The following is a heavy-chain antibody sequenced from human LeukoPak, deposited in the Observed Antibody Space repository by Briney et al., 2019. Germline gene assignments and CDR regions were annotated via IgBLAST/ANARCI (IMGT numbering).Heavy chain of an antibody. CDR2: ISGTSDTK. CDR3: AKADAIIGGAFDI. V-gene: IGHV3-23*01. CDR1: GFILKNYA. J-gene: IGHJ3*02. Sequence: GGSLRLSCAASGFILKNYAMSWVRQAPGKGLEWVSIISGTSDTKQYGDSVRGRFTTSRDNPRTTLYLQMNSLRADTTASDYFAKADAIIGGAFDIWGQGTMVTVSS. D-gene: IGHD3-3*01.